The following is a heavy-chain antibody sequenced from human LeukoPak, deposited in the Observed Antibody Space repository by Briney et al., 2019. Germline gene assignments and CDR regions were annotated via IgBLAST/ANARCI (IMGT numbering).Heavy chain of an antibody. V-gene: IGHV3-15*01. CDR1: GFSFTDAW. J-gene: IGHJ4*02. CDR3: TTEKDLYYYDSSGYFH. CDR2: IKSKADGGRA. D-gene: IGHD3-22*01. Sequence: GGSLRLSCAASGFSFTDAWMSWVRQAPGRGLEWVGRIKSKADGGRAEYAATVKGRFFISRDDAKSTLYVQMNRLRTEDTAVYYCTTEKDLYYYDSSGYFHWGQGSLVTVSS.